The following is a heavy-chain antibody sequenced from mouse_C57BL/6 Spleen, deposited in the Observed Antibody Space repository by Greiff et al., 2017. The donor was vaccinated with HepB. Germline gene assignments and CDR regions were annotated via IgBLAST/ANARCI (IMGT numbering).Heavy chain of an antibody. CDR2: IDPNSGGT. CDR3: ARGGFYYGNLYFDY. J-gene: IGHJ2*01. D-gene: IGHD2-1*01. V-gene: IGHV1-72*01. CDR1: GYTFTSYW. Sequence: QVQLQQPGAELVKPGASVKLSCKASGYTFTSYWMHWVKQRPGRGLEWIGRIDPNSGGTKYNEKFKSKATLTVDKPSSTAYMQRRSLTSEDSAVYYCARGGFYYGNLYFDYWGQGTTLTVSS.